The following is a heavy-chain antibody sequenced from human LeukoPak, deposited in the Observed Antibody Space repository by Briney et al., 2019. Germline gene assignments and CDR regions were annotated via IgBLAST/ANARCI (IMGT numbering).Heavy chain of an antibody. Sequence: ASVKVSCKASGYTFTSYGISWVRQAPGQGLEWMGIINPSGGSTSYAQKFQGRVTMTRGMSTSTVYMELSSLRSEDTAVYYCATTYADSSGWYYFDYWGQGTLVTVSS. CDR1: GYTFTSYG. CDR3: ATTYADSSGWYYFDY. CDR2: INPSGGST. D-gene: IGHD6-19*01. V-gene: IGHV1-46*01. J-gene: IGHJ4*02.